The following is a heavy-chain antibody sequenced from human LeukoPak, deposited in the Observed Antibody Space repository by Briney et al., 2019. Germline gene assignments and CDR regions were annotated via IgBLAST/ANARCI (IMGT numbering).Heavy chain of an antibody. J-gene: IGHJ3*02. CDR1: GFTFSSYG. D-gene: IGHD3-22*01. CDR3: ARDRYYDSSRDAFDI. CDR2: IWYDGSNK. Sequence: PGRSLRLSCAASGFTFSSYGMHWVRQAPGKGLEWVAVIWYDGSNKYYADSVEGRFTISRDNSKNTLYLQMNSLRAEDTAVYYCARDRYYDSSRDAFDIWGQGTMVTVSS. V-gene: IGHV3-33*01.